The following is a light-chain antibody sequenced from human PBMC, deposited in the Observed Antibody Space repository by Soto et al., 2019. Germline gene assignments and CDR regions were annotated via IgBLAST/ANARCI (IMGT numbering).Light chain of an antibody. Sequence: QSVLTQPPSASGSPGQSVTISCTGTYSDVGGYNYVSWYQQYPGKAPKLMIYEVSKRPSGVPDRFSGSKSGNTASLTVSGLQAEDEADYYCSSYTGRDNFVVFGGGTKVTVL. J-gene: IGLJ2*01. CDR1: YSDVGGYNY. CDR2: EVS. V-gene: IGLV2-8*01. CDR3: SSYTGRDNFVV.